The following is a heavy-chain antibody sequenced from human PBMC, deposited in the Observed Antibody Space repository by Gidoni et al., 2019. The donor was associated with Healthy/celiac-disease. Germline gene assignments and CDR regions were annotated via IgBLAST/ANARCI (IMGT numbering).Heavy chain of an antibody. V-gene: IGHV4-39*01. D-gene: IGHD3-9*01. CDR2: IYYSGST. Sequence: QLQLQESGPGLVKPSETLSLTCTVSGGSISSSSYYWGWIRQPPGKGLEWIGSIYYSGSTYYNPSLKSRVTISVDTSKNQFSLKLSSVTAADTAVYYCARHITGHYDILTGRFDLWGRGTLVTVSS. CDR3: ARHITGHYDILTGRFDL. CDR1: GGSISSSSYY. J-gene: IGHJ2*01.